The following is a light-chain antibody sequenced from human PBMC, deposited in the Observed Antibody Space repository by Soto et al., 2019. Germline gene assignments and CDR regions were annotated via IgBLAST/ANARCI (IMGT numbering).Light chain of an antibody. Sequence: QSVLTQPASVSGSPRQSITISCTVASSDVGSYTYVSWYQQHPGKAPKLMIYEVNNRPSGVSNRFSGSKSGNTASLTISGLQAVDEADYYCGTWDDSLFSFVFGPGTKVTVL. CDR1: SSDVGSYTY. V-gene: IGLV2-14*01. CDR3: GTWDDSLFSFV. J-gene: IGLJ1*01. CDR2: EVN.